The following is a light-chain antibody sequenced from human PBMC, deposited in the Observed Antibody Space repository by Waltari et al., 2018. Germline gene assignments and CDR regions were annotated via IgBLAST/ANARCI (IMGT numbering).Light chain of an antibody. Sequence: QTVVTQEPSLSVSPGGTVTLTCALTSGSVSTTSYATWYQQTPGQPPRTLVYKGSSRSFGVPDRFSGSILGNKAALTITGAQADDESNYYCSLYMGSGIWVFGGGTKLTVL. CDR3: SLYMGSGIWV. CDR2: KGS. CDR1: SGSVSTTSY. J-gene: IGLJ3*02. V-gene: IGLV8-61*01.